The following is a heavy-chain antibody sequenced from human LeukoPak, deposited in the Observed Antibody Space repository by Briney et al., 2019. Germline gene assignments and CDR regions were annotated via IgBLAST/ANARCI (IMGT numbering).Heavy chain of an antibody. D-gene: IGHD6-13*01. Sequence: GGSLRLSCAASGFTFSRYYMHWVRQAPGKGLVWVSRVNSDGSSTTYADSVKGRFTISRDNAKNTLYLQMNSLKVEDTAVYYCTRVFVGDEYSSSGYWGQGTLVTVSS. J-gene: IGHJ4*02. V-gene: IGHV3-74*01. CDR1: GFTFSRYY. CDR3: TRVFVGDEYSSSGY. CDR2: VNSDGSST.